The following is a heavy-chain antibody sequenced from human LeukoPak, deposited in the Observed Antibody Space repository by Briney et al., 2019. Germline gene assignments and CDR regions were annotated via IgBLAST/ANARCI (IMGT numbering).Heavy chain of an antibody. Sequence: PSETLSLTCTVSGYSISSGYYWGWIRQPPGKGLEWIGSIYHSGNTYYNPSLKSRVTISVDTSKNQFSLKLSSVTAADTAVYYCARGGYGDYVALNSWGQGTLVTVSS. CDR1: GYSISSGYY. CDR3: ARGGYGDYVALNS. J-gene: IGHJ5*02. CDR2: IYHSGNT. D-gene: IGHD4-17*01. V-gene: IGHV4-38-2*02.